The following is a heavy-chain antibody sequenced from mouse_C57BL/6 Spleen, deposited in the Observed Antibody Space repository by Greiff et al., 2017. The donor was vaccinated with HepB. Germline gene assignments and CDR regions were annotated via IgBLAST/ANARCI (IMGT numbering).Heavy chain of an antibody. CDR1: GYTFTSYW. J-gene: IGHJ2*01. Sequence: VQLQQPGAELVKPGASVKLSCKASGYTFTSYWMQWVKQRPGQGLEWIGEIDPSDSYTNYNQKFKGKATLPVDTSSSTAYMQLSSLTSEDSAVYYCARGRLGRDYWGQGTTLTVSS. V-gene: IGHV1-50*01. CDR2: IDPSDSYT. CDR3: ARGRLGRDY. D-gene: IGHD4-1*01.